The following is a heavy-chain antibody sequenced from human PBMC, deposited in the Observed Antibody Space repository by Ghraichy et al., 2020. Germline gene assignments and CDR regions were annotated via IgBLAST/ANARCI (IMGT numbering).Heavy chain of an antibody. J-gene: IGHJ4*02. CDR2: LYWDDDK. D-gene: IGHD5-18*01. V-gene: IGHV2-5*02. CDR1: GFSLSTSGVG. Sequence: SGPTLVKPTQTLTLTCTFSGFSLSTSGVGVGWIRQPPGKALEWLALLYWDDDKRYSPSLKSRLTIAKDTSKNQVVLTMTNMDPVDTGTYYCAHTRSSNTGFDYWGQGTLVTVSS. CDR3: AHTRSSNTGFDY.